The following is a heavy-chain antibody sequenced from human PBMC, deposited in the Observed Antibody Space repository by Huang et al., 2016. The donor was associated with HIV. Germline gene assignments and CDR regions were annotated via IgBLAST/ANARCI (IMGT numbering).Heavy chain of an antibody. Sequence: QLQLQESGPGLVKPSETLSLTCSVSGGSISSSSYYWGWIRQPPGKGLEWIGSFYYRGSTFSNPSLKSRVTISVDTSKNQFSLRLSSVTAADTSVYYCARHMDCSSSSCLAGGHERGPFDMWGQGTMVTVSS. CDR1: GGSISSSSYY. CDR3: ARHMDCSSSSCLAGGHERGPFDM. J-gene: IGHJ3*02. V-gene: IGHV4-39*01. CDR2: FYYRGST. D-gene: IGHD2-2*01.